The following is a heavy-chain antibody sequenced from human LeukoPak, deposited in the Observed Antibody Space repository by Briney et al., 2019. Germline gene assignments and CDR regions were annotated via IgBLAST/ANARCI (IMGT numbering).Heavy chain of an antibody. D-gene: IGHD3-10*01. Sequence: KSGGSLRLSCAASGFTFSSYSVMWVPQAPGRGLEWVSSNRSSKGYIYYADSVKGRFTISRDDAKNSVYLQMNSLRAEDTAVYYCARGSSGGDYWGQGTLVTVSS. CDR3: ARGSSGGDY. J-gene: IGHJ4*01. CDR1: GFTFSSYS. V-gene: IGHV3-21*01. CDR2: NRSSKGYI.